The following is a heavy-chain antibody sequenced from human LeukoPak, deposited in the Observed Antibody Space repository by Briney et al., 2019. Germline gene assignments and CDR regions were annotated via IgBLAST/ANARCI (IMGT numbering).Heavy chain of an antibody. J-gene: IGHJ6*02. V-gene: IGHV4-4*02. CDR1: GGSISSSNW. Sequence: SGTLSLTCAVSGGSISSSNWWSWVRQPPGKGLEWIGEIYHSGSTNYNPSLKSRVTISVDKSKNQFSLKLSPVTAADTAVYYCARGYCSSTSCLYYYYYGMDVWGQGTTVTVSS. D-gene: IGHD2-2*01. CDR2: IYHSGST. CDR3: ARGYCSSTSCLYYYYYGMDV.